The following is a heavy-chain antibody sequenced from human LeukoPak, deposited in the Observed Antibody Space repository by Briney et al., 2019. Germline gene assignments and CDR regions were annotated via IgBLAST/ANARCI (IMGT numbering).Heavy chain of an antibody. CDR2: ISGSGSNT. Sequence: GGTLRLSCSASGFTFSNYGMSWVRQAPGKGLEWVSAISGSGSNTYYADSVKGRFTISRDNAKNSLDLQMNSLQVEDTAVYYCAKGGWYPDYWGLGSLVTVSS. V-gene: IGHV3-23*01. CDR1: GFTFSNYG. J-gene: IGHJ4*02. CDR3: AKGGWYPDY. D-gene: IGHD6-19*01.